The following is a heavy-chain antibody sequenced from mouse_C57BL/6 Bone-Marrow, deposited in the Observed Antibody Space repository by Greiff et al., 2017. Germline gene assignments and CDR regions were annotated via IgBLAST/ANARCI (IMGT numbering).Heavy chain of an antibody. J-gene: IGHJ1*03. CDR2: IYPGDGDT. Sequence: QVQLQQSGAELVKPGASVKISCKASGYAFSSYWMNWVKQRPGKGLEWIGQIYPGDGDTNYNGKFKGKATLTADKSSSTAYMQLSSLTSEDSAVYFCARLTGGYWYFDVWGTGTTVTVSS. V-gene: IGHV1-80*01. CDR3: ARLTGGYWYFDV. D-gene: IGHD4-1*01. CDR1: GYAFSSYW.